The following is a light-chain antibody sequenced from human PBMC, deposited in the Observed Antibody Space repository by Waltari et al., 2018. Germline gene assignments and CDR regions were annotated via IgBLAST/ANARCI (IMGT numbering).Light chain of an antibody. CDR2: DAS. CDR1: PTVRSF. J-gene: IGKJ2*01. CDR3: LQRSNWPYT. Sequence: EIVLTHSPATLPLSPGERATLSCTASPTVRSFLACSQQKPGQAPRLRIFDASSRAPGIPAKFRGSGSGTDFTLTVSNLEPEDFAVYYCLQRSNWPYTFGQGTRVEIK. V-gene: IGKV3-11*01.